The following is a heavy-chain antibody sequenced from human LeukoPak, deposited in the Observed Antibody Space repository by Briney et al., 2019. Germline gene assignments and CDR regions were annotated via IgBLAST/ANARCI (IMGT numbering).Heavy chain of an antibody. CDR1: GFTFSSYA. Sequence: GGSLRLSCAASGFTFSSYAMQWVRQAPGKGLEYVSAISSNGGSTYYANSVKGRFTISRDNSKNTLYLQMGSLRAEDMAVYYCATLDYSNGFDYWGQGTLVTVSS. J-gene: IGHJ4*02. CDR3: ATLDYSNGFDY. V-gene: IGHV3-64*01. CDR2: ISSNGGST. D-gene: IGHD4-11*01.